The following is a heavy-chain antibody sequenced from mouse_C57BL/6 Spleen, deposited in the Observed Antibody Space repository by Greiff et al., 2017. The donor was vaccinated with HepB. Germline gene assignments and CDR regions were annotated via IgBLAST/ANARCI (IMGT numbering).Heavy chain of an antibody. Sequence: EVKLVESGGGLVKPGGSLKLSCAASGFTFSDYGMHWVRQAPEKGLEWVAYISSGSSTIYYADTVKGRFTISRDNAKNTLFLQMTSLRSEDTAMYYCAGLLRAWYFDVWGTGTTVTVSS. J-gene: IGHJ1*03. V-gene: IGHV5-17*01. CDR2: ISSGSSTI. CDR1: GFTFSDYG. CDR3: AGLLRAWYFDV. D-gene: IGHD1-1*01.